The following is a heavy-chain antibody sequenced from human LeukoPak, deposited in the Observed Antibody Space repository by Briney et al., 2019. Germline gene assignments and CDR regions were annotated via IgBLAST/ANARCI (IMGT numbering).Heavy chain of an antibody. J-gene: IGHJ5*02. CDR1: GYTFTGYY. D-gene: IGHD3-22*01. CDR2: INPNSGGT. Sequence: ASVKVSYKASGYTFTGYYMHWVRQAPGQGLEWMGWINPNSGGTNYAQKFQGRVTMTRDTSISTAYMELSRLRSDDTAVYYCARNYDSSGSSNWFDPWGQGTLVTVSS. CDR3: ARNYDSSGSSNWFDP. V-gene: IGHV1-2*02.